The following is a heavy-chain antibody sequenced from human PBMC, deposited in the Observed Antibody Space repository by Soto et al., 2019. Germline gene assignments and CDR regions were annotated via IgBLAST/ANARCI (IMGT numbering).Heavy chain of an antibody. CDR2: ISGSGGST. CDR1: GFTFSSYA. D-gene: IGHD6-13*01. CDR3: AKDRSPNSSSWSPKYNWFDP. Sequence: PGGSLRLSCAASGFTFSSYAMSWVRQAPGKGLEWVSAISGSGGSTYYADSVKGRFTISRDNSKNTLYLQMNSLRAEDTAVYYCAKDRSPNSSSWSPKYNWFDPWGQGTLVTVSS. J-gene: IGHJ5*02. V-gene: IGHV3-23*01.